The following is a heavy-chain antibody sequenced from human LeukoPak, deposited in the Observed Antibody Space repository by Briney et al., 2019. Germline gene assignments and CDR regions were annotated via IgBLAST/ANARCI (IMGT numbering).Heavy chain of an antibody. D-gene: IGHD6-13*01. V-gene: IGHV4-59*08. CDR3: ARVGHIAAAITYDY. CDR2: IFYSESP. CDR1: GGSISSYC. Sequence: PSERHSPICPVSGGSISSYCWSWTRQPPGKGLEWIANIFYSESPNYNPSLKSRVTISFDTSKNPFSLKLSSVTAADTAVYYCARVGHIAAAITYDYWG. J-gene: IGHJ4*01.